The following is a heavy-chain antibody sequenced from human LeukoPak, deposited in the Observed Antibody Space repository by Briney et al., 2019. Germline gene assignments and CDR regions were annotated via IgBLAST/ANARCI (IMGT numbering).Heavy chain of an antibody. Sequence: PSETLSLTCTVSGYSITSGYNWGWIRQPPGKGLEWIGSIYHGGSTYYNPSLKSRVTISVETSKNQFSLKLSTVTAADTAVYYCARDRPGQYYFDYWGQGTLVTVSS. V-gene: IGHV4-38-2*02. CDR3: ARDRPGQYYFDY. CDR1: GYSITSGYN. J-gene: IGHJ4*02. CDR2: IYHGGST.